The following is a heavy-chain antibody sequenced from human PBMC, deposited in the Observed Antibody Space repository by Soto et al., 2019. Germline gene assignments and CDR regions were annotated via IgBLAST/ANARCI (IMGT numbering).Heavy chain of an antibody. V-gene: IGHV3-74*01. Sequence: PGGSLRLSCAACGFTFSSYWIHWVRQAPWEGLMWVSRINPDGITTSYADSVKGRFTISRDNARNTLYLQMNSLRVEETAVYYCARVPNTVTTPGMDLWGKGTTVT. CDR2: INPDGITT. CDR1: GFTFSSYW. CDR3: ARVPNTVTTPGMDL. D-gene: IGHD4-4*01. J-gene: IGHJ6*03.